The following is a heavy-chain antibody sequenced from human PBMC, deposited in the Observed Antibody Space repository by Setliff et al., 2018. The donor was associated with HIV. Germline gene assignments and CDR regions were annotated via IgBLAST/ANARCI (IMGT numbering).Heavy chain of an antibody. V-gene: IGHV4-34*01. CDR2: INHSGST. CDR1: SGSFSGYY. CDR3: ARGLSFYDPGGFDY. Sequence: PSETLSLTCAVYSGSFSGYYWGWIRQPPGKGLEWIGEINHSGSTNYNPSLKSRVTISRDMSKNQFSLKLSSVTAADTAVYYCARGLSFYDPGGFDYWGQGTLVTVSS. D-gene: IGHD3-22*01. J-gene: IGHJ4*02.